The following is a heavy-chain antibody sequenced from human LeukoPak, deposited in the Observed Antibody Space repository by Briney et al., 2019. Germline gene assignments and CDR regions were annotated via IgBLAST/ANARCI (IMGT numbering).Heavy chain of an antibody. CDR2: ISYSGST. CDR1: GGSISSYY. CDR3: ARGLREYSNNTFDY. J-gene: IGHJ4*02. Sequence: KSSETLSLTCTVSGGSISSYYWSWIRQPPGKGLEWIGYISYSGSTNYNPSLKSRVTISVDTSKNQFSLKLSSVTAADTAVYYCARGLREYSNNTFDYWGQGALVTVSS. V-gene: IGHV4-59*12. D-gene: IGHD4-11*01.